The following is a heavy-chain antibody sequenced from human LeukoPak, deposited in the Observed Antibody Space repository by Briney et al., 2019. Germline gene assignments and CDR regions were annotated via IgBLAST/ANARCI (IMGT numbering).Heavy chain of an antibody. CDR2: IWFDGSNK. D-gene: IGHD3-22*01. J-gene: IGHJ3*02. CDR3: ARVGISMIVVGDAFDI. Sequence: GGSLRLSCAASGFTFSNYGMHWVRQAPGKGLEWVAFIWFDGSNKYHADSVKGRFTISRDNSKNTLYLQMNNLRAEDTAVYYCARVGISMIVVGDAFDIWGQGTMVTVSS. CDR1: GFTFSNYG. V-gene: IGHV3-33*01.